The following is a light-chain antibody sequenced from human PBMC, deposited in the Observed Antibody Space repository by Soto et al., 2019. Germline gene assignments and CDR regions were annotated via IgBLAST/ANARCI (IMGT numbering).Light chain of an antibody. Sequence: EQVMPKSHATVSVSPGARSPLSGRASQSVRSAVAWYQQKPGQPPRLLIYDASTRATGIPARFRGSGSGTEFTLTISSLQSEDFAVYYCQQYGSSGTVGQGTKVDIK. V-gene: IGKV3-15*01. CDR2: DAS. CDR1: QSVRSA. J-gene: IGKJ1*01. CDR3: QQYGSSGT.